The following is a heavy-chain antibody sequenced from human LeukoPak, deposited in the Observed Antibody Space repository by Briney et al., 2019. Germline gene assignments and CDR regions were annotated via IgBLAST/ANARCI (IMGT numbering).Heavy chain of an antibody. J-gene: IGHJ6*03. D-gene: IGHD3-10*01. V-gene: IGHV3-30*02. CDR1: GFTFSGYG. CDR3: GVDLCGGYMDV. Sequence: GRSLRLSCAASGFTFSGYGMHWVRQARGKGLEWVAFVGYVGTDKYYSDPVRGRFSISRDNSKSTLPLQMNSLRAEDTAVYSCGVDLCGGYMDVWGKGTTVTVSS. CDR2: VGYVGTDK.